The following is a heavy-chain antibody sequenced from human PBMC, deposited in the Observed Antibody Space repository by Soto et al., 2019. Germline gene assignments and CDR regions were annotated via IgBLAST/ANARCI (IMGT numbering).Heavy chain of an antibody. V-gene: IGHV6-1*01. CDR1: GDSVSSNSAA. D-gene: IGHD2-21*02. CDR3: ARDRAYCGGDCYSGKYYYYGMDV. CDR2: TYYRSKWYN. J-gene: IGHJ6*02. Sequence: SQTLSLTCVISGDSVSSNSAAWNWIRQSPSRGLEWLGRTYYRSKWYNDYAVSVKSRITINPDTSKNQFSLQPNSVTPEDTAVYYCARDRAYCGGDCYSGKYYYYGMDVWGQGTTVTVSS.